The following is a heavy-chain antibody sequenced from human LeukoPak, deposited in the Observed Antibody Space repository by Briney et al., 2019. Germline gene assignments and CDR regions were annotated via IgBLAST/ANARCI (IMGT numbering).Heavy chain of an antibody. D-gene: IGHD6-13*01. Sequence: GALRLSCAASGFTFSSYSMNWVRQAPGKGLEWVSSISSSGSYIYYADSLKGRFAISRDDAKNSLYLQMNNLRAEDTAVYYCAREDASSLDYWGQGILVTVSS. CDR3: AREDASSLDY. V-gene: IGHV3-21*06. CDR2: ISSSGSYI. CDR1: GFTFSSYS. J-gene: IGHJ4*02.